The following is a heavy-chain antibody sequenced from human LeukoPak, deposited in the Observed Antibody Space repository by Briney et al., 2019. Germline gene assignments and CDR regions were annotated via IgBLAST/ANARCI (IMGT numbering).Heavy chain of an antibody. V-gene: IGHV3-30-3*01. CDR2: ISYDGSNK. J-gene: IGHJ2*01. D-gene: IGHD4-17*01. CDR1: GFTVRSYY. CDR3: ANFNSGYGDYDGYFDL. Sequence: GGSLRLSCAASGFTVRSYYMSWVRQAPGKGLEWVAVISYDGSNKYYADSVKGRFTISRDNSKNTLYLQMNSLRAEDTAVYYCANFNSGYGDYDGYFDLWGRGTLVTVSS.